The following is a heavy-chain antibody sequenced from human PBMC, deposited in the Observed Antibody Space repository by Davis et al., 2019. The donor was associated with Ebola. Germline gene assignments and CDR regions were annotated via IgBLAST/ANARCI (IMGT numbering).Heavy chain of an antibody. Sequence: MPSETLSLTCTVSGGSISDHYWCWIRQPPGKALEWIGYIYYDGTTNYNPSPKSPVTISLDPSKTQLSLKLRSVTAADTAVYYCARRVPMGNWFDPWGQGTLVTVSS. V-gene: IGHV4-59*08. J-gene: IGHJ5*02. D-gene: IGHD3-10*01. CDR3: ARRVPMGNWFDP. CDR2: IYYDGTT. CDR1: GGSISDHY.